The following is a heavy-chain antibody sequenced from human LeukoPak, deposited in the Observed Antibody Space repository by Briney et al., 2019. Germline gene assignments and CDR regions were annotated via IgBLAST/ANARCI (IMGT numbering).Heavy chain of an antibody. CDR3: AHRSRRTAAYGY. CDR2: IYWDDDK. CDR1: GFSLSTSGEG. Sequence: SGPTLVNHTQTLTLTCTFSGFSLSTSGEGVGWIRQPPAKALGWLALIYWDDDKRYSPSLKSRLTITKDTSKNQVVLTMPNMDPVDTATYYCAHRSRRTAAYGYWGQGTLVTVSS. D-gene: IGHD6-13*01. V-gene: IGHV2-5*02. J-gene: IGHJ4*02.